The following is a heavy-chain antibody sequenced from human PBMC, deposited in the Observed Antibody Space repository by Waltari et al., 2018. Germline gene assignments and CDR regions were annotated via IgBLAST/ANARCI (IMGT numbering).Heavy chain of an antibody. CDR1: GYSFTSYW. D-gene: IGHD2-21*02. CDR2: IYPGDSDT. V-gene: IGHV5-51*01. CDR3: AREGGYCGGDYCHDAFDI. J-gene: IGHJ3*02. Sequence: EVQLVQSGAEVKKPGESLKISCKGSGYSFTSYWIGWVRQMPGKGLEWMGIIYPGDSDTRYSPSFQGQVTISADKSISTAYPQWSSLKASDTAMYYCAREGGYCGGDYCHDAFDIWGQGTMVTVSS.